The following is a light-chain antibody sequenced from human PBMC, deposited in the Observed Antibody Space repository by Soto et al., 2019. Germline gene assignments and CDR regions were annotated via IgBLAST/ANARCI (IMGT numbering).Light chain of an antibody. CDR3: SSYRVGGSYV. Sequence: QSALTQPASVSGSPGQSITISCSGTSSDVGRHNAVSWYQQHPGKVPQLMIYNVNIRPSGISDRFSASKSGNMASLTSSGLQAEDEADYYCSSYRVGGSYVFGTGTKVTVL. CDR2: NVN. CDR1: SSDVGRHNA. J-gene: IGLJ1*01. V-gene: IGLV2-14*03.